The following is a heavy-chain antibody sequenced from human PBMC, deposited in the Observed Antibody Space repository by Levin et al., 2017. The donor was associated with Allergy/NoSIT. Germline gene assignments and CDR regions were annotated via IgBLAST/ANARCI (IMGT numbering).Heavy chain of an antibody. Sequence: PGESLKISCAASGFTFSSYAVSWVRQAPGKGLEWVSAISGSGGSTYYADSVKGRFTISRDNSKNTLYLQMNSLRAEDTAVYYCAKPKSITTWYFDLWGRGTLVTVSS. CDR1: GFTFSSYA. V-gene: IGHV3-23*01. CDR3: AKPKSITTWYFDL. D-gene: IGHD3-10*01. CDR2: ISGSGGST. J-gene: IGHJ2*01.